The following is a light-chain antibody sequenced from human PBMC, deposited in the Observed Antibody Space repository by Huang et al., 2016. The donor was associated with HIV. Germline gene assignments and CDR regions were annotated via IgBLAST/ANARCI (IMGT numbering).Light chain of an antibody. Sequence: DIQMTQSPSTLSASVGDRVTITCRASQSINSWLAWYQQKPGKAPKLLIHDASSLESGVPSSFSGSGSGTEFTLPISSLQPDNFATYYCQQYHTYPWTFGQGTKVEIK. V-gene: IGKV1-5*01. J-gene: IGKJ1*01. CDR1: QSINSW. CDR3: QQYHTYPWT. CDR2: DAS.